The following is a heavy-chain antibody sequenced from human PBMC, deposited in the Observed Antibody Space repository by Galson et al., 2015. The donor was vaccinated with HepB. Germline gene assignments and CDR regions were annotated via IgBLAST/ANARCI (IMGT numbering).Heavy chain of an antibody. V-gene: IGHV1-3*01. D-gene: IGHD3-22*01. CDR2: INAGNGNT. CDR3: ARSHYYDSSGYYYVGYFQH. Sequence: SVKVSCKASGYTFTSYAMHWVRQAPGQRLEWMGWINAGNGNTKYSQKFQGRVTITRDTSASTAYMELSSLRSEDTAVYYCARSHYYDSSGYYYVGYFQHWGQGTLVTVSS. CDR1: GYTFTSYA. J-gene: IGHJ1*01.